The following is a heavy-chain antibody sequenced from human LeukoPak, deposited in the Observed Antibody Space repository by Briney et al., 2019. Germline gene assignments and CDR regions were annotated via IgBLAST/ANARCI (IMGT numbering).Heavy chain of an antibody. CDR3: ARDKAWGALDI. CDR1: GFTFSNSW. J-gene: IGHJ3*02. D-gene: IGHD7-27*01. Sequence: GGSLRLSCAASGFTFSNSWMSWVRQAPGKGLEGVANITPDGSAEYYVDPVKGRFTISRDNARNSLHLQMNSLRVEDAAVYYCARDKAWGALDIWGQGTMVTVSS. V-gene: IGHV3-7*04. CDR2: ITPDGSAE.